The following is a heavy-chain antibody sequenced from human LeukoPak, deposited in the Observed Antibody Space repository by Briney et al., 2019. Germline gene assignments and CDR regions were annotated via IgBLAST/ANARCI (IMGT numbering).Heavy chain of an antibody. V-gene: IGHV7-4-1*02. Sequence: ASVTVSCKASGYTFTSYAMNWVRQAPGQGLEWMGWINTNTGNPTYAQGFTGRFVFSLDTSVSTAYPQISSLKAEDTAVYYCASMYGSGKVDYWGQGTLVTVSS. CDR3: ASMYGSGKVDY. J-gene: IGHJ4*02. D-gene: IGHD3-10*01. CDR2: INTNTGNP. CDR1: GYTFTSYA.